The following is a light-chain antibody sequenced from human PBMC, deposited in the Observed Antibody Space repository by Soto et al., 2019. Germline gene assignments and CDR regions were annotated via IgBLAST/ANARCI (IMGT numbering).Light chain of an antibody. Sequence: QSALTQPRSVSGSPGQSVTISCTGTSSDVGGYNYVSWYQHHPGKAPKLMIYDVDKRPSGVPGRFSGSKSGNTASLTISGLQAEDEADYYCCWYAGSYPFVFGTGTKVTVL. V-gene: IGLV2-11*01. CDR1: SSDVGGYNY. J-gene: IGLJ1*01. CDR2: DVD. CDR3: CWYAGSYPFV.